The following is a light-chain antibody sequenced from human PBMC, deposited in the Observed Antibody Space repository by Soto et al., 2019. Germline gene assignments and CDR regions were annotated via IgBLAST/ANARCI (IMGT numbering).Light chain of an antibody. CDR2: DAS. V-gene: IGKV3-11*01. J-gene: IGKJ5*01. Sequence: EVVLTQSPDTLSLPPGERATLSCRASQSISSYLAWYQQKPGQAPRLLIYDASSRATGIPARFSGSGSGTDFTLTISSLEPEDFAVYYCQQRSNWPPEITFGQGTRLEIK. CDR1: QSISSY. CDR3: QQRSNWPPEIT.